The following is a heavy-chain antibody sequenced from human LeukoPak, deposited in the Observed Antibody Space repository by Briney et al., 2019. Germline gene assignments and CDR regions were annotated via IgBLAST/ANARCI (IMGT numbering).Heavy chain of an antibody. Sequence: PGRSLRLSCATSGFTFSTYGMHWVRQAPSKGLEWVTLISYDGGNTLYANSVKGRFTISRDNSKNTLYLQMNSLRAEDTAVYYCAKDWGISRQLVDPYWGQGTLVTVSS. CDR3: AKDWGISRQLVDPY. CDR2: ISYDGGNT. D-gene: IGHD3-16*01. J-gene: IGHJ4*02. V-gene: IGHV3-30*18. CDR1: GFTFSTYG.